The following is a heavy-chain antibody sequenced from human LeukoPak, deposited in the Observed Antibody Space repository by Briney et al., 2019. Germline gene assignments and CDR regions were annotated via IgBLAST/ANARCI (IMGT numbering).Heavy chain of an antibody. D-gene: IGHD4-17*01. CDR1: GFTVSSNY. Sequence: GGSLRLSCAASGFTVSSNYMSWVRQAPGKGLEWVSVIYSGGSTYYADSVKGRFTISRDNSKNTLYLQMNSLRAGDTAVYYCARVAVWDYGDYPGDYWGQGTLVTVSS. CDR3: ARVAVWDYGDYPGDY. J-gene: IGHJ4*02. V-gene: IGHV3-53*01. CDR2: IYSGGST.